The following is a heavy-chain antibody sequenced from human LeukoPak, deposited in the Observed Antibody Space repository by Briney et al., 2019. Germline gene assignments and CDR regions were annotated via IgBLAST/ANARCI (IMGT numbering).Heavy chain of an antibody. CDR3: TTLGYSGYAFNC. CDR1: GFIFSNVW. Sequence: GGSLRLSCAASGFIFSNVWMTWVRQAPGKGLGWVGRIKSKTHGGTMDYAAPVKGRFTTSRDDSKSTLFLQVNDLKTKDTAMYYCTTLGYSGYAFNCWGQGTLVTVSS. V-gene: IGHV3-15*01. D-gene: IGHD3-22*01. J-gene: IGHJ4*02. CDR2: IKSKTHGGTM.